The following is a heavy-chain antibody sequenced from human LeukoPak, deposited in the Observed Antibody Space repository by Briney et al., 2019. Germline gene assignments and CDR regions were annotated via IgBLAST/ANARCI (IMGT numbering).Heavy chain of an antibody. Sequence: SSETLSLTCTVSGGAISRYYWSWIRQPPGKGLEWIGYIYYSGSTNYNPSLKSRVTISLDRSKRQLSLNLRSVTAADTAVYYCARWGYFDSSGYFVAEYRGQGSLVTVSS. CDR3: ARWGYFDSSGYFVAEY. J-gene: IGHJ1*01. CDR1: GGAISRYY. V-gene: IGHV4-59*01. D-gene: IGHD3-22*01. CDR2: IYYSGST.